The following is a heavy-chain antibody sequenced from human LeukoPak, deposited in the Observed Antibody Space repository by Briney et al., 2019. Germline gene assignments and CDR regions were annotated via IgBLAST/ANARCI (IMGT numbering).Heavy chain of an antibody. CDR1: GFTFDDYA. CDR2: ISWNSGSI. J-gene: IGHJ4*02. CDR3: AKDLRAVAGTLQADY. D-gene: IGHD6-19*01. V-gene: IGHV3-9*01. Sequence: GGSLRLSCAASGFTFDDYAMHWVRQAPGKGLEWVSGISWNSGSIGYADSVKGRFTISRDNAKNSLYLQMNSLRAEDTALYYCAKDLRAVAGTLQADYWGQGTLVTVSS.